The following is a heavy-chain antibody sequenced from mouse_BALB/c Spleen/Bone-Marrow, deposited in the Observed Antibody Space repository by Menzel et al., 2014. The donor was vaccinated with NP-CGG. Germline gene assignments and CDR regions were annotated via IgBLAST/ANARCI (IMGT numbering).Heavy chain of an antibody. J-gene: IGHJ2*02. V-gene: IGHV1-80*01. Sequence: VQLQESGAELVRPGSSVKISCTASGYPFSSYWMSWVKQRPGQGLEWIGQIYPGDGETNYIGKFTGNATLTADKSSSTVWIQLITLTSDDSAIDVCARNYGDYWGQGTSLTVSS. CDR3: ARNYGDY. CDR2: IYPGDGET. D-gene: IGHD1-1*02. CDR1: GYPFSSYW.